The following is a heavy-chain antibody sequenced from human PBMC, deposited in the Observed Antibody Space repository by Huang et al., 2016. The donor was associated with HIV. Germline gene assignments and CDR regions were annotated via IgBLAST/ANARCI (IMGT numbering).Heavy chain of an antibody. CDR1: GGSFSGYY. CDR2: NNPSGNT. V-gene: IGHV4-34*01. J-gene: IGHJ4*02. CDR3: ASLFFDY. Sequence: QVQLQQWGAGVLKPSETLSLTCAFYGGSFSGYYWSWIRQSPGKGLEWSGENNPSGNTNYNPSLKSRVTMSVDTSKNQFSLKLSSVTAADTAVYYCASLFFDYWGQGILVTVSS.